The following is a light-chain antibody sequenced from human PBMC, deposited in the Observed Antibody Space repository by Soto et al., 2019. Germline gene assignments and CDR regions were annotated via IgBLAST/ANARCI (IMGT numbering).Light chain of an antibody. Sequence: ELALTQHPGTLSLSQGDRAPLSWRASQSVSSSYLAWYQQTPGQAPRLLIYGVSSRPTGIPDRFSGSGSGTDFTLTISRLEPEDFAVYDCQQYGSSSTFCQVTRLEIK. CDR2: GVS. J-gene: IGKJ5*01. CDR1: QSVSSSY. CDR3: QQYGSSST. V-gene: IGKV3-20*01.